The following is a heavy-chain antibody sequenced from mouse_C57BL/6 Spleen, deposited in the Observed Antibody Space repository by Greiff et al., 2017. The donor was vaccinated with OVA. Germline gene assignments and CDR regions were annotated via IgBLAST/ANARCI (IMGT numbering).Heavy chain of an antibody. J-gene: IGHJ4*01. CDR2: INPNYGTT. CDR1: GYSFTDYN. Sequence: VQLQQSGPELVKPGASVKISCKASGYSFTDYNMTWVKQSNGKSLEWIGVINPNYGTTSYNQKFKGKATLTVDKSSSTAYMQLNSLTSEDSAVKYYGRRAQATPSPMDYWGQGTSVTVSS. CDR3: GRRAQATPSPMDY. V-gene: IGHV1-39*01. D-gene: IGHD3-2*02.